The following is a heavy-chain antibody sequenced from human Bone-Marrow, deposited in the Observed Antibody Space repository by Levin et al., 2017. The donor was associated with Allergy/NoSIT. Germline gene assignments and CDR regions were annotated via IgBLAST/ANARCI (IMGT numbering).Heavy chain of an antibody. V-gene: IGHV3-23*01. Sequence: LSLTCAASGFTFSNYAMNWVRQAPGKGLEWVSGISGSGDETHYADSVKGRFTISRDNSKNTLYLHMNSQRAEDTAVYYCAKRRRDGYNSDLDYWGQGTLVTVSS. D-gene: IGHD5-24*01. CDR1: GFTFSNYA. CDR3: AKRRRDGYNSDLDY. CDR2: ISGSGDET. J-gene: IGHJ4*02.